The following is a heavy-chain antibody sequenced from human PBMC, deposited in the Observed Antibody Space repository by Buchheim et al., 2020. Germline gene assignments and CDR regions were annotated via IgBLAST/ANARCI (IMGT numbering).Heavy chain of an antibody. Sequence: QVQLVESGGGVVQPGRSLRLSCAASGFTFSSYGMYWVRQAPGKGLEWVAVISYDGSNKYYADSVKGRFTISRDNSKNTLYLQMNSLRAEDTAVYYCALGGGYEINFDYWGQGTL. CDR2: ISYDGSNK. V-gene: IGHV3-30*03. CDR3: ALGGGYEINFDY. D-gene: IGHD5-12*01. CDR1: GFTFSSYG. J-gene: IGHJ4*02.